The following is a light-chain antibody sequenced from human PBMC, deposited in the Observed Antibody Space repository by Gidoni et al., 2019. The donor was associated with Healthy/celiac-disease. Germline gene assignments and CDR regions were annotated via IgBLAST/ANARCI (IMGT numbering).Light chain of an antibody. CDR1: QDISNS. Sequence: DIQMTQSPSSLSASVGDRVTITCRASQDISNSLDWYQQKPGKVPKVLIFAASTLQSGVPSHFSGSGSGTDFTLNISSLQPEDVATYYCRKYDSAPLTFGGGTKVEIK. J-gene: IGKJ4*01. CDR3: RKYDSAPLT. CDR2: AAS. V-gene: IGKV1-27*01.